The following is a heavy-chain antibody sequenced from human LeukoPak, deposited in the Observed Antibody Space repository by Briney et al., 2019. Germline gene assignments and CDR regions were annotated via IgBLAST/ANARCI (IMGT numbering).Heavy chain of an antibody. Sequence: GGSLRLSCAASGFTFSSYSMNWVRHAPGKGLVWVSRINSDGSSTSYADSVKGRFTISRDNAKNTLYLQMNSLRAEDTAVYYCARAPREYSYGTYYFDYWGQGTLVTVSS. D-gene: IGHD5-18*01. CDR2: INSDGSST. CDR3: ARAPREYSYGTYYFDY. CDR1: GFTFSSYS. V-gene: IGHV3-74*01. J-gene: IGHJ4*02.